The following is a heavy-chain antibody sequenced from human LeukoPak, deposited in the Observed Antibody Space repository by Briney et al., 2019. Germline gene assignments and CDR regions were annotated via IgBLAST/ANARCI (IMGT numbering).Heavy chain of an antibody. CDR3: ARDFYYGSEYYFDY. V-gene: IGHV3-33*01. D-gene: IGHD3-10*01. CDR2: IWYDGSNK. CDR1: GFTFSSYG. J-gene: IGHJ4*02. Sequence: GRSLRLSCAAAGFTFSSYGMHWVRQAPGKGLEWVAVIWYDGSNKYYADSVKGRFTISRDDSKNSLYLQMNSLRAEDTAVYYCARDFYYGSEYYFDYWGQGTLVTVSS.